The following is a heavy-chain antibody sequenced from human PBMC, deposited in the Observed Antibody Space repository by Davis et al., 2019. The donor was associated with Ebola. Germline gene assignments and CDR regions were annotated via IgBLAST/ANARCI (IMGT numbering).Heavy chain of an antibody. Sequence: PGGSLRLSCAASGFTLSTYSMNWVRQAPGKGLEWVSSISDSSRDIFYADSVTGRFIVSRDNAKTSLYLQMNNLRAEDTAIYYCARDQGCRGGTCLFYFFDYWGQGTRVTVSS. CDR2: ISDSSRDI. J-gene: IGHJ4*02. CDR1: GFTLSTYS. CDR3: ARDQGCRGGTCLFYFFDY. D-gene: IGHD2-15*01. V-gene: IGHV3-21*01.